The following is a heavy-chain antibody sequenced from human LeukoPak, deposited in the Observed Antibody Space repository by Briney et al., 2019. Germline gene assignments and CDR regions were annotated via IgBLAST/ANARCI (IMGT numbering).Heavy chain of an antibody. CDR1: GFTFISYG. V-gene: IGHV3-21*01. D-gene: IGHD6-19*01. Sequence: GGSLRLSCAASGFTFISYGMSWVRQAPGKGLEWVSSISSSSSYIYYADSVKGRFTISRDNAKNSLYLQMNSLRAEDTAVYYCARSPAVADGVAFDIWGQGTMVTVSS. J-gene: IGHJ3*02. CDR2: ISSSSSYI. CDR3: ARSPAVADGVAFDI.